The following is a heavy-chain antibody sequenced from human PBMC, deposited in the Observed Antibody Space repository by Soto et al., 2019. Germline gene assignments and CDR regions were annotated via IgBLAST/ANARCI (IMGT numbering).Heavy chain of an antibody. J-gene: IGHJ1*01. CDR2: IWYDGSNK. Sequence: QVQLVESGGGVVQPGRSLRLSCAASGFTFSSYGMHWVRQAPGKGLEWVAVIWYDGSNKYYADSVKGRFTISRDNSKNPLYLQVNSLRAEDTAVYYCARDWSSGDAEYFQHWGQGTLVTVSS. CDR3: ARDWSSGDAEYFQH. V-gene: IGHV3-33*01. CDR1: GFTFSSYG. D-gene: IGHD1-26*01.